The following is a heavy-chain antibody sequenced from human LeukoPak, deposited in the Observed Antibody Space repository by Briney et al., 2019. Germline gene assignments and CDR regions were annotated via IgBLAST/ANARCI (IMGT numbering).Heavy chain of an antibody. J-gene: IGHJ3*02. Sequence: GGSLRLSCAASGSTFSSYSMNWVRQAPGKGLEWVSYISSSSSTIYYADSVKGRFTISRDNAKNSLYLQMNSLRAEDTAVYYCARPYGDDAFDIWGQGTMVTVSS. CDR3: ARPYGDDAFDI. CDR1: GSTFSSYS. CDR2: ISSSSSTI. V-gene: IGHV3-48*01. D-gene: IGHD3-10*01.